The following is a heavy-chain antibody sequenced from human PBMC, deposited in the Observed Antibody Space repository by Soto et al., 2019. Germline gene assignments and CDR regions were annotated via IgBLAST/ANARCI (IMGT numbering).Heavy chain of an antibody. J-gene: IGHJ6*02. CDR3: ARDDSNYPGRFGMDV. Sequence: QVQLVQSVAEVKKAGSSVKVSCKASGGTFSTYGIRWVRQAPGRGLECMGGIIPILGTANYAQKFQGRITITADERTSTAYMELSSLRSEDTAVYYCARDDSNYPGRFGMDVWGQGSTVTVSS. CDR1: GGTFSTYG. CDR2: IIPILGTA. D-gene: IGHD4-4*01. V-gene: IGHV1-69*01.